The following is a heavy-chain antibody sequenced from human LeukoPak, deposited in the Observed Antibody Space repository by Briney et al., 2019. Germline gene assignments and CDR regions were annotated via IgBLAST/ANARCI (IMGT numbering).Heavy chain of an antibody. Sequence: SETLSLTCAVYGGSFSGYYGSWIRQPPGKGLKWIGEINHSGSTNYNPSLKSRVTISVDTSKNQVSLKLNSVTAADSAMYYCAKSGGYGLIDYWGQGTLVTVSS. J-gene: IGHJ4*01. D-gene: IGHD1-26*01. CDR2: INHSGST. V-gene: IGHV4-34*01. CDR1: GGSFSGYY. CDR3: AKSGGYGLIDY.